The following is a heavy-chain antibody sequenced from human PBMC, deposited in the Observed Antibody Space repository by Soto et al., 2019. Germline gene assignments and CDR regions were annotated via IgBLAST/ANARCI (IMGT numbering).Heavy chain of an antibody. CDR3: ARDIDQQLSH. CDR2: IIPIFGTA. J-gene: IGHJ4*02. V-gene: IGHV1-69*01. CDR1: GGTFSSYA. Sequence: QVQLVQSGAEVKKPGSSVKFSCKASGGTFSSYAISWVRQAPGQGLEWMGGIIPIFGTANYAKKFQRRVTINADEYTRTAYMELSSLRSEDTAVYYCARDIDQQLSHWGQGTLVTVSS. D-gene: IGHD6-13*01.